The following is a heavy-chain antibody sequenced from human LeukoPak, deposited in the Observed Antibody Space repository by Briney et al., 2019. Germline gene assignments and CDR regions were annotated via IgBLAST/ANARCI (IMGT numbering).Heavy chain of an antibody. CDR3: ATLPVCSSTSCYTDDY. J-gene: IGHJ4*02. Sequence: ASVKVSCKVSGYTFTELSMHWVRQAPGKGLEWMGGFDPEDGETIYAQKFQGRVTMTEDTSTDTAYMELSSLRSEDTAVYYCATLPVCSSTSCYTDDYWGQGTLVTVSS. CDR1: GYTFTELS. D-gene: IGHD2-2*02. V-gene: IGHV1-24*01. CDR2: FDPEDGET.